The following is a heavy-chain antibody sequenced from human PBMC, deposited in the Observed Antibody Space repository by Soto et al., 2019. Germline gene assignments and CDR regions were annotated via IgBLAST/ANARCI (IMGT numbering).Heavy chain of an antibody. Sequence: SGPTLVNPTQTLTLTCTFSGFSLSTSGVGVGWIRQPPGKALEWHALIYWNDDKRYSPSLQSRITITKDTSKNQVVLTKTNMDPVNAATYYCAHRLTALGGGNGFDPWGQGTLVTVSS. CDR1: GFSLSTSGVG. CDR3: AHRLTALGGGNGFDP. J-gene: IGHJ5*02. CDR2: IYWNDDK. V-gene: IGHV2-5*01. D-gene: IGHD2-15*01.